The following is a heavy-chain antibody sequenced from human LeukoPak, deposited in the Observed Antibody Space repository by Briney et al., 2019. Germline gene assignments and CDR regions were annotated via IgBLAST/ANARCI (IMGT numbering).Heavy chain of an antibody. CDR2: TYYRSKWYN. CDR1: GDSVSSINGA. Sequence: SQTLSLTCAISGDSVSSINGAWNWIRQSPSRGLESLGRTYYRSKWYNDYVESMKGRITISPDTSKNQFSLHLNSVTPEDTAVYYCARDLGNSGWYTFDYWGQGTLVTVSS. J-gene: IGHJ4*02. V-gene: IGHV6-1*01. CDR3: ARDLGNSGWYTFDY. D-gene: IGHD6-19*01.